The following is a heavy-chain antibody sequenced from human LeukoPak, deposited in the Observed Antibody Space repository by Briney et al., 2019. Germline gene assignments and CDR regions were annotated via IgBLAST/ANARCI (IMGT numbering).Heavy chain of an antibody. J-gene: IGHJ4*02. CDR2: VYSDGKT. V-gene: IGHV3-NL1*01. CDR3: AKDRVGYYDSSGPIATSFRTMGY. Sequence: PGGSLRLSCVAAGFTFTSYSMNWVRQAPGKGLEWVSVVYSDGKTCYADAVKGRFTISKDSSRNTLYLQMNSLRAEDTAVYYCAKDRVGYYDSSGPIATSFRTMGYWGQGTLVTVSS. D-gene: IGHD3-22*01. CDR1: GFTFTSYS.